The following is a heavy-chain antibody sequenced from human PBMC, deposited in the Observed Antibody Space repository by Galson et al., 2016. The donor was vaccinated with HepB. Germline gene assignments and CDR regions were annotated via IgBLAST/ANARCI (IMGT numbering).Heavy chain of an antibody. CDR1: GFTFSGSG. D-gene: IGHD1/OR15-1a*01. CDR3: VQGNTAPAV. Sequence: SLRLSCAASGFTFSGSGIHWVRQASGKGLEWVARIGSKANSHATEYAASVTGRFTISRDNSKNTLSLQMNSLRAEDTAVYYCVQGNTAPAVWGKGTTVTVSS. V-gene: IGHV3-73*01. J-gene: IGHJ6*04. CDR2: IGSKANSHAT.